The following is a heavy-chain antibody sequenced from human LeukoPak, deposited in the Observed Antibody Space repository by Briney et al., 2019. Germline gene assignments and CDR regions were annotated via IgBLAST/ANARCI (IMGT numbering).Heavy chain of an antibody. D-gene: IGHD6-13*01. CDR1: GFTFSSYA. V-gene: IGHV3-23*01. CDR2: ISDSGGST. J-gene: IGHJ5*02. CDR3: ASGIRSRLDFTGYSSSTNWFDP. Sequence: GGSLRLSCAASGFTFSSYAMRWVRQAPGKGLEWVSAISDSGGSTYYGDSVKGRFTISRDNSKNTLYLQMNSLRAEDTAVYYCASGIRSRLDFTGYSSSTNWFDPWGQGTLVTVSS.